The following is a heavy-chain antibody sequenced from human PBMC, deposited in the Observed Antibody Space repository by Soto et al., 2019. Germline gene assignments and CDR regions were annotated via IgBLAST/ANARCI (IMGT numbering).Heavy chain of an antibody. D-gene: IGHD6-13*01. CDR3: ARDYSNKGFDY. V-gene: IGHV3-11*05. Sequence: QVQLVESGGGLVKPGGSLTLSCTASGFALVDYMSWIRQAPGKGLESVSYISGSGAYTTYADSVRGRFTISRDNAKNSLYLQTNNLRAEDTAVYYCARDYSNKGFDYWGQGTLVTVSS. CDR2: ISGSGAYT. CDR1: GFALVDY. J-gene: IGHJ4*02.